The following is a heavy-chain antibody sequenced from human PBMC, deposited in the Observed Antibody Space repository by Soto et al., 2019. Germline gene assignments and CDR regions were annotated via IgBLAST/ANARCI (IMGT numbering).Heavy chain of an antibody. CDR3: ARDLRQQLVRGDYYYGMDV. CDR1: GGPISSSNW. D-gene: IGHD6-13*01. J-gene: IGHJ6*02. Sequence: ASETLSLTCAVSGGPISSSNWWSWVRQPPGKGLEWIGEIYHSGSTNYNPSLKSRVTISVDKSKNQFSLKLSSVTAADTAVYYCARDLRQQLVRGDYYYGMDVWAKGPRSPSP. V-gene: IGHV4-4*02. CDR2: IYHSGST.